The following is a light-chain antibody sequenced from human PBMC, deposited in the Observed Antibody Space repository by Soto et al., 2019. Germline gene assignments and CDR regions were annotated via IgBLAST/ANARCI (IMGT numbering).Light chain of an antibody. CDR2: AAS. V-gene: IGKV1-39*01. CDR1: QSISSY. CDR3: QQSFSNFLYT. Sequence: DIQMTQSPSSLSASVGDRVTITCRASQSISSYLNWYQQKPGKAPKLLIYAASSLQSGVPSRFSGSGSGTDFTLTISSLQPEDFATYYCQQSFSNFLYTFGKGTKLEIK. J-gene: IGKJ2*01.